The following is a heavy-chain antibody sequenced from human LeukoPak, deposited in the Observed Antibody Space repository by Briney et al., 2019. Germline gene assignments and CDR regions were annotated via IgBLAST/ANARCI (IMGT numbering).Heavy chain of an antibody. CDR1: GGSISSYY. V-gene: IGHV4-59*01. CDR3: ARGFGDDFWSGPPGAFDI. D-gene: IGHD3-3*01. Sequence: SETLSLTCTVSGGSISSYYCSWIRQPPGKGLERIRYIYYSGSTNYNPSLKSRVTISVDTSKNQFSLKLSSVTAADTAVYYCARGFGDDFWSGPPGAFDIWGQGTMVTVSS. CDR2: IYYSGST. J-gene: IGHJ3*02.